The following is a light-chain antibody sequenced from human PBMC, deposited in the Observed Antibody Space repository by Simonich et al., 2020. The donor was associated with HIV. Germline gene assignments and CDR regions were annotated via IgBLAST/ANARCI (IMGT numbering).Light chain of an antibody. V-gene: IGLV2-8*01. J-gene: IGLJ3*02. CDR2: EVS. Sequence: QSALTQPPSASGSPGQSVTISCTGTSSDVGGYNYVAWYQHHPGKAPKLMIYEVSNRPSGVPDRFSGSKSGNTASLTVSGLQAEDEADYYCSSYAGGNNLVFGGGTKLTVL. CDR1: SSDVGGYNY. CDR3: SSYAGGNNLV.